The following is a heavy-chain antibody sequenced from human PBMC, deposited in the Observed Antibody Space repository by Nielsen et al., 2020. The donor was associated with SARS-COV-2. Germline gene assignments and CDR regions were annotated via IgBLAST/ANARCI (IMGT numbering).Heavy chain of an antibody. CDR2: INHSGST. CDR3: AREVSGQWLTDWYFDL. V-gene: IGHV4-34*01. Sequence: SQTLSLTCAVYGGSFSGYYWSWIRQPPGKGLEWIGEINHSGSTNYNPSLKSRVTISVDTSKNQFSLKLSSVTAADTAVYYCAREVSGQWLTDWYFDLWGRGTLVTVSS. D-gene: IGHD6-19*01. CDR1: GGSFSGYY. J-gene: IGHJ2*01.